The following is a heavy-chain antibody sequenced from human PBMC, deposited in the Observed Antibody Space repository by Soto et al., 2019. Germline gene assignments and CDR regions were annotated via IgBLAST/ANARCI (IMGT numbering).Heavy chain of an antibody. Sequence: GGSLRLSCAASGFTFSSYGMHWVRQAPGKGLEWVAVIWYDGSNKYYADSVKGRFTISRDNSKSTLYLQMNSLRAEDTAVYYCARAVSSSWRRNWFDPWGQGTLVTVSS. CDR1: GFTFSSYG. CDR3: ARAVSSSWRRNWFDP. V-gene: IGHV3-33*01. D-gene: IGHD6-13*01. CDR2: IWYDGSNK. J-gene: IGHJ5*02.